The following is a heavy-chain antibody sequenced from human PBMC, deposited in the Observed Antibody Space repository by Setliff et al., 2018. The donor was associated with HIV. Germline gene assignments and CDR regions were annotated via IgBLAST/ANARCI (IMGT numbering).Heavy chain of an antibody. D-gene: IGHD2-21*01. CDR3: ARPRLRGSGAFDI. Sequence: PSETLSLTCTVSDGSISRTSHYWGWIRQPPGRGLEWIGSVYYTGSTYYNPSLKSRVTISVDTSKNQFSLKLSSVTAADTAVYYCARPRLRGSGAFDIWGQGTMVTVSS. J-gene: IGHJ3*02. V-gene: IGHV4-39*01. CDR1: DGSISRTSHY. CDR2: VYYTGST.